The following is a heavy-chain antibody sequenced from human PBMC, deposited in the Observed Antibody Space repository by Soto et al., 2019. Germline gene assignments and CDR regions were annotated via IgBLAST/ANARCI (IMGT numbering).Heavy chain of an antibody. CDR1: GFTFSSYA. D-gene: IGHD4-17*01. J-gene: IGHJ2*01. CDR3: ARAWGDYALYWYFDL. CDR2: ILYDGSNK. V-gene: IGHV3-30-3*01. Sequence: QVQLVESGGGVVQPGRSLRLSCAASGFTFSSYAMHWVRQAPGKGLEWVAVILYDGSNKYYADSVKGRFTISRDNSKNTLYLQMNSLRAEDTAVYYCARAWGDYALYWYFDLWGRGTLVTVSS.